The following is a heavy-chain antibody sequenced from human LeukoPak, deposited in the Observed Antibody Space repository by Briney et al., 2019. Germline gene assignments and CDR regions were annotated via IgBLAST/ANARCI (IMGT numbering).Heavy chain of an antibody. CDR2: ISPSGGST. CDR3: ARDLAGGDYYDSSGVFDY. D-gene: IGHD3-22*01. J-gene: IGHJ4*02. V-gene: IGHV1-46*01. CDR1: GYTFTSHY. Sequence: ASVKVSCKASGYTFTSHYMHWVRQAPEQGLEWMGIISPSGGSTGYAQKFQGRVTMTRDMSTRTDYMELSSLRYEDTAVYYCARDLAGGDYYDSSGVFDYWGQGTLVTVSS.